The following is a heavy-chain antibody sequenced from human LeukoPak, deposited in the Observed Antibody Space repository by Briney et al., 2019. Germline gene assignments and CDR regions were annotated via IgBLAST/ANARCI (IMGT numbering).Heavy chain of an antibody. D-gene: IGHD6-19*01. Sequence: PGGSLRLSCAASGFTISSYSMNWVRQAPGKGLEWVSSISSSSSYIYYADSVKGRFTISRDNAKNSLYLQMNSLRAEDTAVYYCARVNRVAGTGNWFDPWGQGTLVTVSS. CDR3: ARVNRVAGTGNWFDP. V-gene: IGHV3-21*01. CDR1: GFTISSYS. J-gene: IGHJ5*02. CDR2: ISSSSSYI.